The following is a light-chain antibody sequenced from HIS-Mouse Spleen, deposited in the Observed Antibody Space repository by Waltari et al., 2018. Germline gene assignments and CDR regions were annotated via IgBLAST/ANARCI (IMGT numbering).Light chain of an antibody. V-gene: IGLV3-10*01. CDR3: YSTDSSGNHRV. Sequence: SYELTQPPSVSVSPGQTARITCSGDALPKKYAYWYQQKSGQAPVLVIYEDSKRASGIPESFYGSSSGPMATLTISGAQVEDEADYYCYSTDSSGNHRVFGGGTKLTVL. J-gene: IGLJ2*01. CDR2: EDS. CDR1: ALPKKY.